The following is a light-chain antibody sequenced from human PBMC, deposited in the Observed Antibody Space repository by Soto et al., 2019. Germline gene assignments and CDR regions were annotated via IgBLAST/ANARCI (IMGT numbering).Light chain of an antibody. V-gene: IGKV1-5*03. J-gene: IGKJ2*01. CDR1: QSISSW. Sequence: DIQMTQSPSTLFAFVGDRVTITCRASQSISSWVAWYQQKPVKAPKVLIYKAYNLEVGVPSRFSGSGSGTELHLTISSLQPDDLAPHSCQQYNSFPYTFGQGTKLEIK. CDR2: KAY. CDR3: QQYNSFPYT.